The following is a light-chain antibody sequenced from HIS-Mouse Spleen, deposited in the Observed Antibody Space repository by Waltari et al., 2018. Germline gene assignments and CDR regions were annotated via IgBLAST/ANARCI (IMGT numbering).Light chain of an antibody. V-gene: IGKV1-5*03. CDR3: QQYNSYSWT. J-gene: IGKJ1*01. Sequence: DIQMPQSPSTLSASVGDRVTITGRAIQSISSLLAWYQQKPGKAPKLLIYKASSLESGVPSRFSGSGSGTEFTLTISSLQPDDFATYYCQQYNSYSWTFGQGTKVEIK. CDR1: QSISSL. CDR2: KAS.